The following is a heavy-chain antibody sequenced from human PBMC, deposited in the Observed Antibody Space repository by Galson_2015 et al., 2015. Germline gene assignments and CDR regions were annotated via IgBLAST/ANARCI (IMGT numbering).Heavy chain of an antibody. CDR2: ISYDGSNK. D-gene: IGHD6-19*01. V-gene: IGHV3-30*18. CDR1: GFTFSSYG. CDR3: AKEWGQWLALDY. J-gene: IGHJ4*02. Sequence: SLRLSCAASGFTFSSYGMHWVRQAPGKGLEWVAVISYDGSNKYYADSVKGRFTISRDNSKNTLYLQMNSLRAEDTAVYYCAKEWGQWLALDYWGQGTLVTVSS.